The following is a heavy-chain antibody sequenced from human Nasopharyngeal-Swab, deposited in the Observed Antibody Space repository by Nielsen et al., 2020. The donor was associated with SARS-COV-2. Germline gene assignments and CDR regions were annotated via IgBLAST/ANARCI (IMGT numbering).Heavy chain of an antibody. CDR1: GFTFSSYA. Sequence: GESLKISCAASGFTFSSYAMSWVRQAPGKGLEWVSAISGSGGSTYYADSVKGRFTISRDNSKNTLYLQMNSLRAEGTAVCYCAGDLGGYFDYWGQGTLVTVSS. CDR3: AGDLGGYFDY. V-gene: IGHV3-23*01. J-gene: IGHJ4*02. D-gene: IGHD3-10*01. CDR2: ISGSGGST.